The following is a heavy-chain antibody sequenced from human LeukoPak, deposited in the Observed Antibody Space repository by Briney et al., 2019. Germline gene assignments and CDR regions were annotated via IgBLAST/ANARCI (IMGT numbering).Heavy chain of an antibody. V-gene: IGHV4-34*01. D-gene: IGHD2-15*01. J-gene: IGHJ6*03. CDR3: ARLRCSGGSCYHYYYYMDV. CDR2: INHSGST. CDR1: GGSFSGYY. Sequence: PSETLSLTCAVYGGSFSGYYWSWIRQPPGKGLEWIGEINHSGSTNYNPSLKSRVTISVDTSKNQFSLKLSSVTAADTAVYYCARLRCSGGSCYHYYYYMDVWGKGTTVTVSS.